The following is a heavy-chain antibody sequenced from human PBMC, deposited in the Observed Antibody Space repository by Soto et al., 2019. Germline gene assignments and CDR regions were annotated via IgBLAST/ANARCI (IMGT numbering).Heavy chain of an antibody. Sequence: PGGSLRLSCAASGFTFSSYAMHWVRQAPGKGLEWVAVISYDGSNKYYADSVKGRFTISRDNSKNTLYLQMNSLRAEDTAVYYCARDEIAVAGLDYWGQGTLVTVSS. CDR2: ISYDGSNK. CDR3: ARDEIAVAGLDY. J-gene: IGHJ4*02. V-gene: IGHV3-30-3*01. CDR1: GFTFSSYA. D-gene: IGHD6-19*01.